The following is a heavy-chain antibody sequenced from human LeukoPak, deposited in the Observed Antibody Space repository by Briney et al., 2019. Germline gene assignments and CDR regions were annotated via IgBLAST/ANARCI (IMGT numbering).Heavy chain of an antibody. CDR2: ISSSSTYI. J-gene: IGHJ4*02. V-gene: IGHV3-21*01. CDR3: ARDPYSSSSGSGDY. CDR1: GFTISNLW. D-gene: IGHD6-13*01. Sequence: GGSLRLSCAASGFTISNLWMYWVRQAPGKGLEWVSSISSSSTYIYYADSVKGRFTISRDNARNTLFLQMNSLRAEDTAVYYCARDPYSSSSGSGDYWGQGTLVTVSS.